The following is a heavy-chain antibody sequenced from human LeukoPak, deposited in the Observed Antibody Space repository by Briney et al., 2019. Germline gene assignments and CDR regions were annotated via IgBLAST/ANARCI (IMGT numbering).Heavy chain of an antibody. J-gene: IGHJ5*02. D-gene: IGHD2-15*01. CDR3: AREDMGYCSGGSRYRAWFDP. CDR1: GFTFSSYE. CDR2: ISSSGSTI. V-gene: IGHV3-48*03. Sequence: PGGSLRLSCAAAGFTFSSYEMNWVRQAPGKGLEWVSYISSSGSTIYYADSVKGRFTISRDNAKPSLYLQMNSLRAEDTAVYYCAREDMGYCSGGSRYRAWFDPWGQGTLVTVSS.